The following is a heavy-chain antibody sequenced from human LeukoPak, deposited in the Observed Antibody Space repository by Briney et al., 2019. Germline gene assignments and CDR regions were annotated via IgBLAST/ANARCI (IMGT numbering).Heavy chain of an antibody. D-gene: IGHD6-13*01. Sequence: PGGSLRLSCAASGFTFSDYYMSWIRQAPGKGLEWVSYISSSGSTIYYADSVKGRFTISRDNAKNSLYLQMNSLRAEDTALYYCARDGIAAAGTLTSYNWFDPWGQGTLVTVSS. V-gene: IGHV3-11*01. CDR2: ISSSGSTI. CDR3: ARDGIAAAGTLTSYNWFDP. CDR1: GFTFSDYY. J-gene: IGHJ5*02.